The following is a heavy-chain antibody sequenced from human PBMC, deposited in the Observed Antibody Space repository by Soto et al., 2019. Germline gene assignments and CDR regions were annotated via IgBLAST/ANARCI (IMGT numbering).Heavy chain of an antibody. CDR1: DGSISSYY. J-gene: IGHJ4*02. CDR2: IYYSGST. D-gene: IGHD6-13*01. CDR3: AKARRGIFDY. V-gene: IGHV4-59*08. Sequence: PSETLSLTCSVSDGSISSYYWSWIRQPPGKGLEWIGYIYYSGSTNYNPSLKSRVTISVDTSKNQFSLKLSSVTAADTAVYYCAKARRGIFDYWGQGTLVTVSS.